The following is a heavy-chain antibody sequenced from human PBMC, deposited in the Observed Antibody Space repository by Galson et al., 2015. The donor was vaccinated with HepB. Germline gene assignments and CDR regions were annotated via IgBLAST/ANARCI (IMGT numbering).Heavy chain of an antibody. V-gene: IGHV1-18*01. J-gene: IGHJ4*02. CDR1: GYTFTING. CDR3: ARDRDYRFDF. D-gene: IGHD4/OR15-4a*01. Sequence: SVKVSCKASGYTFTINGISWVRQTPGQGLEWLGWISSNGGNTKYAQNYQGRITLTRDTSASTAYLELRSLRSDDTAMYYCARDRDYRFDFWGQGTLVTVSS. CDR2: ISSNGGNT.